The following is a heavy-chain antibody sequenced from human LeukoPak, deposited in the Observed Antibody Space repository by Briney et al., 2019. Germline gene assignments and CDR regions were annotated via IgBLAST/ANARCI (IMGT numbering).Heavy chain of an antibody. J-gene: IGHJ6*03. CDR1: GDSVSSNSAA. Sequence: SQTLSLTCAIPGDSVSSNSAAWNWIRQSPSRGLEWLGWTYYRSKWYNDYAVSVKSRITINPDTSKNQFSLQLNSVTPEDTAVYYCAREQTPRVSSSWLPYYYYYMDVWGKGTTVTVSS. V-gene: IGHV6-1*01. CDR2: TYYRSKWYN. D-gene: IGHD6-13*01. CDR3: AREQTPRVSSSWLPYYYYYMDV.